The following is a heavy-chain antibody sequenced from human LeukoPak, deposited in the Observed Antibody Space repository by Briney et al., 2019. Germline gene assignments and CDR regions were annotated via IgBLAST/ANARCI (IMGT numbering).Heavy chain of an antibody. CDR1: GFTFDDYT. V-gene: IGHV3-43*01. CDR3: AKDFMIYSSSWCLGY. D-gene: IGHD6-13*01. CDR2: SSWDGGST. Sequence: GGSLRLSCAASGFTFDDYTMHWVRQAPGKGLEWVSLSSWDGGSTYYADSVKGRFTISRDNSKNSLYLQMNSLRTEDTALYYCAKDFMIYSSSWCLGYWGQGTLVTVSS. J-gene: IGHJ4*02.